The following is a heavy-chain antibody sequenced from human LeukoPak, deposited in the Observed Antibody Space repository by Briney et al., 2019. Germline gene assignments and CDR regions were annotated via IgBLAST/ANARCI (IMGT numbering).Heavy chain of an antibody. Sequence: GGSLRPSRAASAFTFSIYSMNWVRPAPGKGLEWVSYISSSSSTIYYADSVKGRFNISRDNAKNSLYLQMNSLRAEDTAVYYCASIFGYSSGQDAFDIWGQGTMVTVSS. CDR2: ISSSSSTI. J-gene: IGHJ3*02. CDR3: ASIFGYSSGQDAFDI. CDR1: AFTFSIYS. D-gene: IGHD6-19*01. V-gene: IGHV3-48*04.